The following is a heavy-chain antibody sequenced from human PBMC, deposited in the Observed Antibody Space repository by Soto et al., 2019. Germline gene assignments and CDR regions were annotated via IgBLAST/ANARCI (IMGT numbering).Heavy chain of an antibody. CDR1: GYTFTSYG. V-gene: IGHV1-18*01. Sequence: ASVKVSCKASGYTFTSYGISWVRQAPGQGLEWMGWISGHDGNTKYTQKLQGRVTVTTDTSTSTAYMDLRSLRSDDTAVYYCAREYCSSASCYGPDFWGQGTLVTVSS. CDR2: ISGHDGNT. CDR3: AREYCSSASCYGPDF. D-gene: IGHD2-2*01. J-gene: IGHJ4*02.